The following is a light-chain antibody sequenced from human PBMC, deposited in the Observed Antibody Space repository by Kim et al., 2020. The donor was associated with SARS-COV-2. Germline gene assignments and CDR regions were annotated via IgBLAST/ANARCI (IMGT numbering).Light chain of an antibody. CDR1: QSVRNTY. J-gene: IGKJ2*01. CDR3: QQYGSSPPYT. CDR2: GAS. Sequence: PGERATLSCRASQSVRNTYLAWYQQKPGQAPRLLIYGASSRATGIPDRFSGSGSGTYFTLTITRLEPEDFAVYYCQQYGSSPPYTFGQGTKLEI. V-gene: IGKV3-20*01.